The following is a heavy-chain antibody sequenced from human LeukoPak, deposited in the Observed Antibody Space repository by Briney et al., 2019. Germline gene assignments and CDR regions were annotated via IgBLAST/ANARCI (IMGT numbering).Heavy chain of an antibody. D-gene: IGHD1-26*01. J-gene: IGHJ4*02. CDR3: AGDPFVVGARGGFDY. CDR1: GFTFSSYS. CDR2: ISSSSSYI. Sequence: GGSLRLSCAASGFTFSSYSMNWVRQAPGKGLEWVSSISSSSSYIYYADSVKGRFTISRDNAKNSLYLQMNSLRAEDTAVYYCAGDPFVVGARGGFDYWGQGTLVTVSS. V-gene: IGHV3-21*01.